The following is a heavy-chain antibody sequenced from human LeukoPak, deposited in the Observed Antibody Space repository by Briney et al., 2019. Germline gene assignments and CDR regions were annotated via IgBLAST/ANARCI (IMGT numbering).Heavy chain of an antibody. CDR2: ISAYNGNT. CDR3: ARDQGGYNSQFYYYYGMDV. Sequence: ASVTVSCKASGYTFTSYGISWVRQAPGQGLEWMGWISAYNGNTNYAQKLQGRVTMTTDTSTSTAYMELRRLRSVDTAVYYCARDQGGYNSQFYYYYGMDVWGQGATVTVSS. D-gene: IGHD5-24*01. V-gene: IGHV1-18*01. J-gene: IGHJ6*02. CDR1: GYTFTSYG.